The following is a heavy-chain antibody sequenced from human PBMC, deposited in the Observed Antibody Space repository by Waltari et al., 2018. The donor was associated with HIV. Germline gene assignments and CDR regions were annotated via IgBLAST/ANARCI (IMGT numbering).Heavy chain of an antibody. V-gene: IGHV4-38-2*01. Sequence: QVQLQESCPGLVKPSDTLSLTCAVSDFSITSGHYWGWIRQSPGKGLEWIGRVFHSGSTFDKPSFKSRVSISVDTSKNQFSLKLTSVTAADTAVYYCARQPAPDSTWFQIYFDYWGQGTVVTVSS. CDR3: ARQPAPDSTWFQIYFDY. J-gene: IGHJ4*02. CDR1: DFSITSGHY. CDR2: VFHSGST. D-gene: IGHD6-13*01.